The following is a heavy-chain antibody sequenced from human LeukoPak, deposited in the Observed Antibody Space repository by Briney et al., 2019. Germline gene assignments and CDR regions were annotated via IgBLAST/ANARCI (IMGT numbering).Heavy chain of an antibody. D-gene: IGHD6-6*01. CDR2: INPNSGGT. J-gene: IGHJ5*02. CDR3: ARDLVTARPVWFDP. Sequence: ASVKVSCKASGYTFTGYYMHWVRQAPGQGLEWMGWINPNSGGTNYAQKFQGRVTMTRDTPISTAYMELSRLRSDATAVYYCARDLVTARPVWFDPWGQGTLVTVSS. V-gene: IGHV1-2*02. CDR1: GYTFTGYY.